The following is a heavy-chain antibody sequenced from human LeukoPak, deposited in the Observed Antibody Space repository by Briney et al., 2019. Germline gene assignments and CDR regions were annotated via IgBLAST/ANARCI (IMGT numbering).Heavy chain of an antibody. CDR2: ISGSGGST. Sequence: GGSLRLSCAASGFTFSSYAMSWVRQAPGKGLEWVSAISGSGGSTYYAESVQGRFTISRDNSRNTLYLQMNSLRAEDTAVYYCARSGLSRFGFWGQGTLVTVSS. J-gene: IGHJ4*02. V-gene: IGHV3-23*01. CDR1: GFTFSSYA. CDR3: ARSGLSRFGF. D-gene: IGHD2/OR15-2a*01.